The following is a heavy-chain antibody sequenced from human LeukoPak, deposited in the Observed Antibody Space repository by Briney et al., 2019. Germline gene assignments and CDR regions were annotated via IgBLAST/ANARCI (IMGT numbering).Heavy chain of an antibody. CDR1: GFTFSTYG. D-gene: IGHD4-11*01. Sequence: GRSLRLSCAASGFTFSTYGMHWVRQAPGKGLEWVAIIWYDGSTKYYAESVKGRFTISRDNSQNMLYLQMNSLRAEDTAVYYCARVSDYSNYFDFWGQGTLVTVSS. V-gene: IGHV3-33*01. J-gene: IGHJ4*02. CDR2: IWYDGSTK. CDR3: ARVSDYSNYFDF.